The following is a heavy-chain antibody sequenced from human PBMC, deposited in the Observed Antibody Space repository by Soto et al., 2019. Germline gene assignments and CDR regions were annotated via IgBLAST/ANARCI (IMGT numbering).Heavy chain of an antibody. CDR2: ISSSGSTT. D-gene: IGHD2-15*01. J-gene: IGHJ6*03. CDR1: GFTFSDYY. V-gene: IGHV3-11*01. CDR3: ARHATRGYCGGGSCYSDYYYYYMDV. Sequence: QVQLVESGGGLVKPGGSLRLSCAASGFTFSDYYMSWIRQAPGKGLEWVSYISSSGSTTHYADSVKGRSTSSRDNAKNSLYRQMNSRRAEDTAVYYCARHATRGYCGGGSCYSDYYYYYMDVWGKGTTVTVSS.